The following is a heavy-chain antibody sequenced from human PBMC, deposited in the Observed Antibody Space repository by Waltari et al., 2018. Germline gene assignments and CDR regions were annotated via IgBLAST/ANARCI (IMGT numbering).Heavy chain of an antibody. CDR1: GGSISSGSYY. V-gene: IGHV4-61*09. CDR2: IYTRGST. Sequence: QVQLQESGPGLVKPSQTLSLTCTVSGGSISSGSYYWRWIRQPAGKGLEWIGYIYTRGSTNYNPSLKSRVTISVDTAKNQFSLKLSSVTAADTAVYYCARGGIAAAGPQYWGQGTLVTVSS. CDR3: ARGGIAAAGPQY. D-gene: IGHD6-13*01. J-gene: IGHJ4*02.